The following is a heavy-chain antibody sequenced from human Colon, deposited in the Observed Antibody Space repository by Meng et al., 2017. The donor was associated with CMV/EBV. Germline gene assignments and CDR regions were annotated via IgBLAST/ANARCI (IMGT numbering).Heavy chain of an antibody. Sequence: ASVKVSCKASGYTFTGHYLHWVRQATGQGLEWMGWMNPNSGNTGYAQKFQGRVTMTRNTSISTAYMELSSLRSEDTAVYYCARSHVGSGDTTMVLNYWGQGTLVTVSS. V-gene: IGHV1-8*02. D-gene: IGHD5-18*01. CDR2: MNPNSGNT. J-gene: IGHJ4*02. CDR1: GYTFTGHY. CDR3: ARSHVGSGDTTMVLNY.